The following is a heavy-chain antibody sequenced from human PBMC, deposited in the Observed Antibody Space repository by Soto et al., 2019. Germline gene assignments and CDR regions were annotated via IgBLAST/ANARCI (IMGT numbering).Heavy chain of an antibody. CDR1: GFTFSSYA. CDR2: ISYDGSNK. CDR3: STAPALNYVFWSGPGAYYCMDV. J-gene: IGHJ6*02. D-gene: IGHD3-3*01. V-gene: IGHV3-30-3*01. Sequence: QVQLVESGGGVVQPGMSLRLSCAASGFTFSSYAMHWVRQAPGTGLEWVAVISYDGSNKYYEDSVKGRFTISTDNSKNTLYLPISSLSGESTSMSYCSTAPALNYVFWSGPGAYYCMDVCGQGTTVTV.